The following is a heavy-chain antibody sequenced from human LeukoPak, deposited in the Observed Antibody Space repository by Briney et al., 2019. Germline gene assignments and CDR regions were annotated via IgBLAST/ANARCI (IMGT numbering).Heavy chain of an antibody. CDR2: ISPDGIDK. CDR3: VRGSDS. CDR1: GFTLSNHW. J-gene: IGHJ4*02. Sequence: PGGSLRLSCAASGFTLSNHWMNWVRQAPGKGLEWAVNISPDGIDKYYVDSVRGRFTISRDNAKNSLYLQMSSLRAEDTAVYYCVRGSDSWGQGTLVTVSS. V-gene: IGHV3-7*01.